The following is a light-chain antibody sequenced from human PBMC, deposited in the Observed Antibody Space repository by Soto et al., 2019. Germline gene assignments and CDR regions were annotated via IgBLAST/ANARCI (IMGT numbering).Light chain of an antibody. Sequence: IVMTQSPGTLSLSPGERATLSCRASQSVSSSYLAWYQQKPGQAPRLLISDASNRATGIPARFSGSGSGTDFTLTISSLEPEDFAVYYCHQRQYWPPITSGQGTRLEI. V-gene: IGKV3D-20*02. CDR1: QSVSSSY. CDR3: HQRQYWPPIT. CDR2: DAS. J-gene: IGKJ5*01.